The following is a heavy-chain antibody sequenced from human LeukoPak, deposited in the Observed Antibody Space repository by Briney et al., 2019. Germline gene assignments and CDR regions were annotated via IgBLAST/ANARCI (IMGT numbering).Heavy chain of an antibody. D-gene: IGHD6-19*01. CDR1: GDSISSGDYY. J-gene: IGHJ4*02. V-gene: IGHV4-39*01. CDR2: IYYSGST. CDR3: ARLGGSGWTFDY. Sequence: PSETLSLTCTVSGDSISSGDYYWSWTRQPPGKGLEWIGSIYYSGSTYYNPSLKSRVTISVDTSKNQFSLKLSSVTAADTAVCYCARLGGSGWTFDYWGQGTLVTVSS.